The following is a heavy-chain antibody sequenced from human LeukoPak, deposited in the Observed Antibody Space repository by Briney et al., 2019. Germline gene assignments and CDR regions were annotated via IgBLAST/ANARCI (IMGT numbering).Heavy chain of an antibody. CDR3: ARMAGAGYYFYMDV. J-gene: IGHJ6*03. CDR2: INWNGGST. D-gene: IGHD6-19*01. CDR1: GFTFDDHG. V-gene: IGHV3-20*04. Sequence: PGGSLRLSCAASGFTFDDHGMSWVRHAPGKGLEWVSGINWNGGSTGYGDSVKGRFTISRDNAKNSLYLQMNSLRAEDTALYYCARMAGAGYYFYMDVWGKGTTVTVSS.